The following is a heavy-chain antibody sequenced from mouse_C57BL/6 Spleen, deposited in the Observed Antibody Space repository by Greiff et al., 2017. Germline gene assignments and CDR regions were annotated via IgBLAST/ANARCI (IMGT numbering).Heavy chain of an antibody. CDR1: GFTITDYY. CDR2: IDPEDGDT. V-gene: IGHV14-1*01. J-gene: IGHJ2*01. D-gene: IGHD1-1*01. CDR3: TTEHYGSKGDY. Sequence: VQLQQPGAELVRPGASVKLSCTASGFTITDYYMHWVKQRPEQGLEWIGRIDPEDGDTEYAPKFQGKATLTADTSSNPAYLQLSSLTAEDTAVXYSTTEHYGSKGDYWGQGTTLTVSS.